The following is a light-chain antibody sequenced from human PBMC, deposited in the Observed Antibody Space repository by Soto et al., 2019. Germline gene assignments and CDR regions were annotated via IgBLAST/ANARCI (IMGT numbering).Light chain of an antibody. Sequence: DIQMTQSPSSLSASVGDSVTITCRTSQSINIYLNWYQQKPGKAPKPLIYAASTLQSGVPSRFSGSGSGTDFTLTIISLQPEDFGTYYCQQSYTTPQALTFGGGTKVDIK. CDR3: QQSYTTPQALT. J-gene: IGKJ4*01. CDR2: AAS. V-gene: IGKV1-39*01. CDR1: QSINIY.